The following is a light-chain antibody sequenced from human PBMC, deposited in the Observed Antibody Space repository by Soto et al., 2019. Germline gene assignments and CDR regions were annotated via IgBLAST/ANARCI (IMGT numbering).Light chain of an antibody. V-gene: IGKV3-15*01. CDR1: QSVSSN. CDR3: PQYNKRPPT. Sequence: EIVMTQSPATLSVSPGERATLSCRASQSVSSNLAWYQQKPGQAPRLLIYGASTRATGIPARFSGSGSGTEFTLTLSRLQSEGFAVYCCPQYNKRPPTFGQGTKVEIQ. J-gene: IGKJ1*01. CDR2: GAS.